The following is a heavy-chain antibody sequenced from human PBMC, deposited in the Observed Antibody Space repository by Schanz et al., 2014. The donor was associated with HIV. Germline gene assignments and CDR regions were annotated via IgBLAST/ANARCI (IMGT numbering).Heavy chain of an antibody. CDR2: IWYDGSYK. CDR3: ARDPAYYYASGSFPYYYYGMDV. J-gene: IGHJ6*02. CDR1: GFTFSNFA. Sequence: QVQLVESGGGVVQPGRSLRLSCAASGFTFSNFAMHWVRQAPGKGLEWAAVIWYDGSYKYYADSVKGRFTISRDNSKNTLYLQMNSLRAEDTAVYYCARDPAYYYASGSFPYYYYGMDVWGQGTTVTVSS. V-gene: IGHV3-33*01. D-gene: IGHD3-10*01.